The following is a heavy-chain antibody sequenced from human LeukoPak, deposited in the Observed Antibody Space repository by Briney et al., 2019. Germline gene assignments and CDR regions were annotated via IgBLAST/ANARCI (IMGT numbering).Heavy chain of an antibody. CDR2: IRFNGN. CDR3: ARETWDFDF. J-gene: IGHJ4*02. V-gene: IGHV3-30*02. Sequence: GGSLRLSCAASGFTFSNYAIHWVRQAPGKGLEWVASIRFNGNFYADYVKGRFTISRDNSKSTVSLQMDTLRTEDTALYYCARETWDFDFWGQGTLVTVSS. D-gene: IGHD7-27*01. CDR1: GFTFSNYA.